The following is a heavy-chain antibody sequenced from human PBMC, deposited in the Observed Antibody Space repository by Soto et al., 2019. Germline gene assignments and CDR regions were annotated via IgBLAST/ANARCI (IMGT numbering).Heavy chain of an antibody. CDR3: ARASLRRLASSGDH. D-gene: IGHD1-26*01. CDR1: GFTFSSYG. J-gene: IGHJ4*02. Sequence: VQLVESGGGVVQPGRSLRLSCAASGFTFSSYGMHWVRQAPGKGLELVAFIWYDGSFKYYADSVKGRFTISRDNSKNTLYLQLDSLRAEDTAVYYCARASLRRLASSGDHWGQGTLVTVSS. V-gene: IGHV3-33*01. CDR2: IWYDGSFK.